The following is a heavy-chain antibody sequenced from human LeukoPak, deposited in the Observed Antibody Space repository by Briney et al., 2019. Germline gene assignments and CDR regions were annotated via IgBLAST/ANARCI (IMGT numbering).Heavy chain of an antibody. CDR2: ISSSSSTI. CDR3: AREGYCSSTSCYGSFDY. Sequence: GGSLRLSCAASGFTFSSYSMNWVRQAPGKGLEWVSYISSSSSTIYYADSVKGRFTISRDNAKNSLYLQMNSLRAEDTAVYYCAREGYCSSTSCYGSFDYWGQGTLVTVSS. D-gene: IGHD2-2*01. J-gene: IGHJ4*03. CDR1: GFTFSSYS. V-gene: IGHV3-48*01.